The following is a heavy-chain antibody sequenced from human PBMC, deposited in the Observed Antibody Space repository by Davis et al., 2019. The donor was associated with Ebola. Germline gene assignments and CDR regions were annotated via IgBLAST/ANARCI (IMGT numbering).Heavy chain of an antibody. CDR2: INPSGGST. D-gene: IGHD3-10*01. V-gene: IGHV1-46*01. J-gene: IGHJ4*02. CDR1: GYSFTSQH. Sequence: AASVKVSRKTSGYSFTSQHMHWLRQVPGQGLAWMGIINPSGGSTSYAQNLQDRVTMTRHTSTSTVYMELSSLRSEDTAVYYCVVRPGMGYWGQGTLVTVSS. CDR3: VVRPGMGY.